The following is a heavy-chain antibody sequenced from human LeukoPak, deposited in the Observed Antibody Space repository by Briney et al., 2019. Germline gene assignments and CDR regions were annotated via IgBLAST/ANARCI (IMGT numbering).Heavy chain of an antibody. Sequence: GGSLRLSCAASGFNFTNYNMNWVRQAPGKGLEWVSSIHSSSGSIYYADSLKGRFTISRDNAKNSLYLQMNSLRAEDTAVYYCARDLAWDAFDIWGQGAMVTVSS. CDR2: IHSSSGSI. J-gene: IGHJ3*02. CDR3: ARDLAWDAFDI. V-gene: IGHV3-21*01. CDR1: GFNFTNYN.